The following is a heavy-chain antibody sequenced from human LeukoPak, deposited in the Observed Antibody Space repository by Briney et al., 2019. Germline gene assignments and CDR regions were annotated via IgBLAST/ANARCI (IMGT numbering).Heavy chain of an antibody. V-gene: IGHV4-4*07. J-gene: IGHJ4*02. Sequence: PSETLSLTCTVSGGSISSYYWSWIRQPAGKGLEWIGRIYTSGSTNYNPSLKSRVTMSVDTSKNQFSLKLSSVTAADTAVYYCAREDCSSTSCYHFDYWGQGTLVTVSS. CDR3: AREDCSSTSCYHFDY. CDR2: IYTSGST. D-gene: IGHD2-2*01. CDR1: GGSISSYY.